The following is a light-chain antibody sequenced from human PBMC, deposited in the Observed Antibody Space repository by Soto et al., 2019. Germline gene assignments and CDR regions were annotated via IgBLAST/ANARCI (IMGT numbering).Light chain of an antibody. V-gene: IGLV2-23*01. CDR2: EGS. Sequence: QSVLTQPASVSGSPGQSITISCTGTSXDVGSYNLVSWYQQHPGKAPKLMIYEGSKRPSGVSNRFSGSKSGNTASLTISGLQAEDEADYYCCSSARSSTYVFGTGTKVTVL. J-gene: IGLJ1*01. CDR1: SXDVGSYNL. CDR3: CSSARSSTYV.